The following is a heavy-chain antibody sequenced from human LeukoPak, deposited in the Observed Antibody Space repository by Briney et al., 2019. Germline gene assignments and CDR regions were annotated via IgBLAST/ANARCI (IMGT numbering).Heavy chain of an antibody. CDR2: ISSGGSTI. D-gene: IGHD5-18*01. CDR3: ARDLQHSGYSYGPDAFDI. V-gene: IGHV3-48*03. J-gene: IGHJ3*02. Sequence: GGSLRLSCAASGFTFSSYEMNWVRQALGKGLEWVSYISSGGSTIYYADSVKGRFTISRDNAKNSLYLQMNSLRAEDTAVYYCARDLQHSGYSYGPDAFDIWGQGTMVTVSS. CDR1: GFTFSSYE.